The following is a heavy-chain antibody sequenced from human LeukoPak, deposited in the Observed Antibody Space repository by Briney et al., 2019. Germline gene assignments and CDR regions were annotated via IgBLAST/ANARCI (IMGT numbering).Heavy chain of an antibody. CDR1: GYTFTIYG. CDR2: ISGFNGAT. Sequence: ASVRVSCKASGYTFTIYGISWVRQAPGQRLEWMGWISGFNGATNYAQKFQGRVTMTIDTSTNTTYMDLRTVTSDDTAIYYCARALPGAATAHNWFDPWGQGTLVTVSS. D-gene: IGHD6-13*01. J-gene: IGHJ5*02. CDR3: ARALPGAATAHNWFDP. V-gene: IGHV1-18*01.